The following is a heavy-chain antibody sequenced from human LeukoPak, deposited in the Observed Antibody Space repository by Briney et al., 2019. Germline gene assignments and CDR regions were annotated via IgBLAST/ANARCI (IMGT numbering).Heavy chain of an antibody. V-gene: IGHV3-48*04. Sequence: GGSLRLSCAASGFTFSSYSMSWVRQAPGKGLEWVSYISSSSSTIYYADSVKGRFTISRDNAKNSLYLQMNSLRAEDTAVYYCARDSRERDFDYWGQGTLVTASS. CDR3: ARDSRERDFDY. CDR2: ISSSSSTI. CDR1: GFTFSSYS. D-gene: IGHD3-10*01. J-gene: IGHJ4*02.